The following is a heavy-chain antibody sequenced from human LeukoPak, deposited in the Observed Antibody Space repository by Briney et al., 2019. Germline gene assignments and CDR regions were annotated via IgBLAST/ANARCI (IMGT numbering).Heavy chain of an antibody. Sequence: ASVKVSCKASGYTFTSYYMRWVRQAPGQGLEWMGIINPSGGSTSYAQKFQGRVTMTRDTSTSTVYMELSSLRSEDTAVYYCARSAAARLGADYWGQGTLVTVSS. D-gene: IGHD6-6*01. CDR1: GYTFTSYY. V-gene: IGHV1-46*01. CDR3: ARSAAARLGADY. CDR2: INPSGGST. J-gene: IGHJ4*02.